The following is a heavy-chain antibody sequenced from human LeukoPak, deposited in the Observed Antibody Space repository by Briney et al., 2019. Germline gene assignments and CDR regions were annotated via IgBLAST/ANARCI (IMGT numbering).Heavy chain of an antibody. D-gene: IGHD1-14*01. CDR3: AKDRDGGSTTRPKGFDY. CDR1: GFTFTSYA. Sequence: PGGSLRLSCAASGFTFTSYAMSWVRQAPGEGLEWVSAISAGGGTTYYLDSVKGRFTISRDKSTSTLYLQMNSLRVEDTALYYCAKDRDGGSTTRPKGFDYWGLGTPVTVSS. V-gene: IGHV3-23*01. J-gene: IGHJ4*02. CDR2: ISAGGGTT.